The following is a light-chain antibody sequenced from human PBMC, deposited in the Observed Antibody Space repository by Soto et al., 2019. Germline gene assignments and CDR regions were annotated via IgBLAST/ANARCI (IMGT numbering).Light chain of an antibody. CDR3: QEYNNWLWT. CDR1: QSVSSD. J-gene: IGKJ1*01. Sequence: EIVMTQSPATLSVSPGERATLSCRASQSVSSDLAWYQQKPGQAPRLLIYGASTRATGIPVRFSGSGSGTEFTLTITSLQSEDFAVYYCQEYNNWLWTFGQGTKVDI. V-gene: IGKV3-15*01. CDR2: GAS.